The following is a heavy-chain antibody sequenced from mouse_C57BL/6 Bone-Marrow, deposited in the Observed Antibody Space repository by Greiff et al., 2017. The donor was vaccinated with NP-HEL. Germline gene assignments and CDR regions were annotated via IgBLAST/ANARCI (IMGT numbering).Heavy chain of an antibody. J-gene: IGHJ3*01. Sequence: QVTLKVSGPGILQPSQTLSLTCSFSGFSLSTFGMGVGWIRQPSGKGLEWLAHIWWDDDKYYNPALKSRLTISKDTSKNQVFLKIANVDTADTATYYCARMVYYYGSSPAWFAYWGQGTLVTVSA. D-gene: IGHD1-1*01. V-gene: IGHV8-8*01. CDR2: IWWDDDK. CDR1: GFSLSTFGMG. CDR3: ARMVYYYGSSPAWFAY.